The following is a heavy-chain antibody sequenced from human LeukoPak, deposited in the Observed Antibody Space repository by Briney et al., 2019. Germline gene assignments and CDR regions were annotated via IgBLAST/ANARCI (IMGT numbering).Heavy chain of an antibody. CDR2: IGISSGNT. D-gene: IGHD2-2*01. CDR3: ARDTKYAFDN. V-gene: IGHV3-48*01. CDR1: GFTFSSYS. Sequence: GGPLRLSCAASGFTFSSYSMNWVRQAPGKGLEWISYIGISSGNTKYADSVKGRFTISGDKAKNSVYLQMNSLRVEDTAVYYCARDTKYAFDNWGQGTLVTVSS. J-gene: IGHJ4*02.